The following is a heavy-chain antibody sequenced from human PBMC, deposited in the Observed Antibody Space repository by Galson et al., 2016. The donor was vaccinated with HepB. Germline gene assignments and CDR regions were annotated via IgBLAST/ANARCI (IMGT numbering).Heavy chain of an antibody. Sequence: SLRLSCAASGFTFKNFAMSRVRQGPGRGLEWVSAISDGGHRKYYAASVKGRFTVSRDNSKNTVWLQMNSLRAEDTALYYCAKDPDSGRNLAADSWGQGTLVTVSS. CDR1: GFTFKNFA. CDR2: ISDGGHRK. CDR3: AKDPDSGRNLAADS. D-gene: IGHD1-26*01. V-gene: IGHV3-23*01. J-gene: IGHJ4*02.